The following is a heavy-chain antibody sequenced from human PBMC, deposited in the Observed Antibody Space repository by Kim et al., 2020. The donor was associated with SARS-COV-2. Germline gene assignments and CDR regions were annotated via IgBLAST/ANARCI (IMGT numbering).Heavy chain of an antibody. CDR2: IHYSGNT. J-gene: IGHJ3*02. V-gene: IGHV4-39*01. CDR1: GGSISSSSYY. Sequence: SETLSLTCTVSGGSISSSSYYWGWIRQPPGKGLEWIASIHYSGNTYYNPSLKSRVTISVDTSNNQFSLRLSSVTAADTAVYYCARPKSAPFRDGFDIWGQGTMVTVSS. CDR3: ARPKSAPFRDGFDI.